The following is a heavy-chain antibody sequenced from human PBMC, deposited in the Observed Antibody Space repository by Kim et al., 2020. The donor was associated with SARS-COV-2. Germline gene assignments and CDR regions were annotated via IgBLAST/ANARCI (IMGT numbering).Heavy chain of an antibody. Sequence: ASVKVSCKASGYPFTSYPIHWVRQASGQRLEWMGWINTSNGNTKYSEKFQGRVTITGDTSATTTYMVLSSLTSEDTAVYYCAREDFWSAYLDYGGQGSLVTVSS. CDR1: GYPFTSYP. V-gene: IGHV1-3*04. J-gene: IGHJ4*02. CDR2: INTSNGNT. CDR3: AREDFWSAYLDY. D-gene: IGHD3-3*01.